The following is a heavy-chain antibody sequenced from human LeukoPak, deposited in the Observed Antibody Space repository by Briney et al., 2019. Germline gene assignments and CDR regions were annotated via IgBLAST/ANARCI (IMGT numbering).Heavy chain of an antibody. V-gene: IGHV4-39*01. CDR2: IYCSGNT. CDR1: GGSVSSGNYY. J-gene: IGHJ3*02. Sequence: SETLSLTCTVSGGSVSSGNYYWGWIRQPPGKGLEWIGSIYCSGNTYSNPSLKSRVTISVDTSKNQFSLKLSSVTAADTAVYYCASRNTVTDTFDIWGQGTMVTVSS. D-gene: IGHD4-17*01. CDR3: ASRNTVTDTFDI.